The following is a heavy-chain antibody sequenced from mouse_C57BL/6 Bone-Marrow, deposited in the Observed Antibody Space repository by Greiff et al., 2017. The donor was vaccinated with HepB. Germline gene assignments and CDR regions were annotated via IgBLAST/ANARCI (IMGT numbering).Heavy chain of an antibody. V-gene: IGHV6-6*01. J-gene: IGHJ3*01. D-gene: IGHD2-4*01. CDR2: IRNKANNHAT. CDR1: GFTFSDAW. CDR3: TVYYDYGGFAY. Sequence: EVQGVESGGGLVQPGGSMKLSCAASGFTFSDAWMDWVRQSPEKGLEWVAEIRNKANNHATYYAESVKGRFTISRDDSKSSVYLQMNSLRAEDTGIYYCTVYYDYGGFAYWGQGTLVTVSA.